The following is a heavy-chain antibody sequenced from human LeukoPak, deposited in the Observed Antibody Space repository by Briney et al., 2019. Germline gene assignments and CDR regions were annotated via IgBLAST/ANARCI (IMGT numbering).Heavy chain of an antibody. Sequence: PSETLSLTCAVSGGSISSSNWWSWVRQPPGKGLEWIGEIYHSGSTNYNPSLKSRVTISVDKSKNQFSLKLSSVTAADTAVYYCARLDSSGWGDWFDPWGQGTLVTGSS. V-gene: IGHV4-4*02. J-gene: IGHJ5*02. CDR3: ARLDSSGWGDWFDP. CDR2: IYHSGST. CDR1: GGSISSSNW. D-gene: IGHD6-19*01.